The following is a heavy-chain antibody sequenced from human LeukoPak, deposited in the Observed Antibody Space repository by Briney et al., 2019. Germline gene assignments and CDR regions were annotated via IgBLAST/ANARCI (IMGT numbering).Heavy chain of an antibody. D-gene: IGHD6-19*01. Sequence: WGSLRLSCAASGFTFSSYATHWVRQAPGKGLEWVTIISYDESNKYYADSVKGRFTISRDNSKNTLYLQMNSLRPEDTAVYYCARGGGETSSGQLFDYWGQGTLVTVSS. J-gene: IGHJ4*02. V-gene: IGHV3-30*04. CDR3: ARGGGETSSGQLFDY. CDR2: ISYDESNK. CDR1: GFTFSSYA.